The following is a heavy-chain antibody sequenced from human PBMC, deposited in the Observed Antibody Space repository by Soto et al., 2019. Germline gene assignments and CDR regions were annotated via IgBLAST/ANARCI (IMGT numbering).Heavy chain of an antibody. CDR2: ISSSSSYI. V-gene: IGHV3-21*01. Sequence: EVQLVESGGGLVQPGGSLRLSCAASGFTFSSYSMNWVRQAPGKGLEWVSSISSSSSYIYYADSVKGRFTISRDNAKNSLYLQMNSLRAEDTAVYYCARVGIAAAAPLDYWGQGNLVTVSS. J-gene: IGHJ4*02. CDR3: ARVGIAAAAPLDY. D-gene: IGHD6-13*01. CDR1: GFTFSSYS.